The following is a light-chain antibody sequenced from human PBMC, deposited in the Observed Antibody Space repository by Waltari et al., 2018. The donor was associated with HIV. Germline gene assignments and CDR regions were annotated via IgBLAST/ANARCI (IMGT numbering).Light chain of an antibody. V-gene: IGLV3-21*01. Sequence: SYLLTQPPSVSVAPGKTARITCGGDTVEAKSVHWYQQKSGQAPVLAIYADDDRPSGIPERFSGSNSGSTATLTITRVEAGDEADYYCQVWDSGSDHYVFGTGTKVTVL. CDR3: QVWDSGSDHYV. CDR2: ADD. J-gene: IGLJ1*01. CDR1: TVEAKS.